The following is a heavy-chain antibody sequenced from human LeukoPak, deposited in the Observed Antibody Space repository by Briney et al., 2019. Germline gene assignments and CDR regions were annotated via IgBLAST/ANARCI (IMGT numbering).Heavy chain of an antibody. Sequence: GGSLRLSCAASGFTFSSYSMTWVRQAPGKGLEWVSSVSRSSSNIYYADSVKGRFTISRDNVKNSLYLQMNSLRAEDTAVYYCARGSAAGDYYYGMDVWGQGTTVTVSS. D-gene: IGHD6-13*01. CDR2: VSRSSSNI. J-gene: IGHJ6*02. CDR1: GFTFSSYS. V-gene: IGHV3-21*01. CDR3: ARGSAAGDYYYGMDV.